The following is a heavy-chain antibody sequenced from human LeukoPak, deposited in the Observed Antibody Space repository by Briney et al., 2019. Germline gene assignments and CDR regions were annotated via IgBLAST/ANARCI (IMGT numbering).Heavy chain of an antibody. CDR1: GYTFIAYG. CDR2: ISAYSDHT. J-gene: IGHJ4*02. Sequence: ASVKVSCKASGYTFIAYGLSWVRQAPGQGLEWMGWISAYSDHTDYAQKFRDRVTITTDTSTGTAYMELTNLTSDDTAVYYCARDRGPKYQLLYWGQGTLVTVSS. V-gene: IGHV1-18*01. D-gene: IGHD2-2*01. CDR3: ARDRGPKYQLLY.